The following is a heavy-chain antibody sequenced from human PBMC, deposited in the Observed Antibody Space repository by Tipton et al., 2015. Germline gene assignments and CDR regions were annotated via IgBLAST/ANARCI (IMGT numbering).Heavy chain of an antibody. J-gene: IGHJ3*02. V-gene: IGHV1-18*01. CDR2: ISGYNGNT. CDR1: GYTFTSYG. D-gene: IGHD6-13*01. CDR3: ARDLAAETTDAFDI. Sequence: QVQLVQSGAEVKKPGASVKVSCKASGYTFTSYGISWVRQAPGQGPEWMGWISGYNGNTNYAPKVQGRVTMTRDTSTNTVYMELRSLRSDDTAVYYCARDLAAETTDAFDIWGQGTIVTVSS.